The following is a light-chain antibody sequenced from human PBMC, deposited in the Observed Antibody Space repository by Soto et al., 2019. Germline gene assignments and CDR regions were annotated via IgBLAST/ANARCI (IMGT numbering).Light chain of an antibody. CDR3: CSYAGSRYV. CDR2: DVS. CDR1: SSDVGGYNY. J-gene: IGLJ1*01. V-gene: IGLV2-11*01. Sequence: QSALTQPRSVSGSPGQSVTISCTGTSSDVGGYNYVSWYQQHPGKAPKLMIYDVSKRPSGVPDRFSGSKSGNTASLTISGLQAEDEADYYCCSYAGSRYVFXTGTKVTVL.